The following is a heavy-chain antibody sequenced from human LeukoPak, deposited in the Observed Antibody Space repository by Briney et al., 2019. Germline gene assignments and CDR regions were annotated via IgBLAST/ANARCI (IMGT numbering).Heavy chain of an antibody. CDR1: GYTFTSYD. J-gene: IGHJ6*02. V-gene: IGHV1-8*01. Sequence: ASVKVSCKASGYTFTSYDINWVRQATGQGLEWMGWMNPNSGNTGYAQKFQGRVTMTRNTSISTAYMELSSLRSEDTAVYYCARVGTMARGVSYYYYYGMDVWGQGTTVTVSS. CDR3: ARVGTMARGVSYYYYYGMDV. D-gene: IGHD3-10*01. CDR2: MNPNSGNT.